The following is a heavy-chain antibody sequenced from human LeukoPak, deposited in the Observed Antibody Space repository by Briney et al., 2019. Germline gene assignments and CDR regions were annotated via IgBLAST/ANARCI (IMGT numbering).Heavy chain of an antibody. CDR1: GFTFSSYW. CDR2: IHSDGSST. D-gene: IGHD3-22*01. V-gene: IGHV3-74*01. Sequence: GGSLGLSCAASGFTFSSYWMHWVRQAPGKGLVWVSRIHSDGSSTSYADSVRGRFTISRDDAKSTLYLQMNSLRAEDTAVYYCARSGWPYYFDYWGQGTLVTVSS. J-gene: IGHJ4*02. CDR3: ARSGWPYYFDY.